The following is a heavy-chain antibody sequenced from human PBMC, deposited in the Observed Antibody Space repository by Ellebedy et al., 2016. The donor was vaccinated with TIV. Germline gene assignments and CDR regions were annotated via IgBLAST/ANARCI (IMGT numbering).Heavy chain of an antibody. V-gene: IGHV1-2*02. D-gene: IGHD5-12*01. CDR2: INPNSGGT. CDR3: ARISGSPLGY. CDR1: GGTFNNYA. J-gene: IGHJ4*02. Sequence: AASVKVSCKASGGTFNNYAISWVRQAPGQGLEWMGWINPNSGGTNYAQKFQGRVTMTRDTSISTAYMELSRLRSDDTAVYYCARISGSPLGYWGQGTLVTVSS.